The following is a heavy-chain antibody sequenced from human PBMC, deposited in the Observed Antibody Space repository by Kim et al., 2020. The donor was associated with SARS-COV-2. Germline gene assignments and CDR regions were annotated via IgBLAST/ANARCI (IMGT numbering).Heavy chain of an antibody. V-gene: IGHV3-43D*03. CDR3: AKNGYYGSGSYSLYYFDY. CDR2: ISWDGGST. D-gene: IGHD3-10*01. J-gene: IGHJ4*02. CDR1: GFTFDDYA. Sequence: GGSLRLSCAASGFTFDDYAMHWVRQAPGKGLEWVSLISWDGGSTYYADSVKGRFTISRDNSKNSLYLQMNSLRAEDTALYYCAKNGYYGSGSYSLYYFDYWGQGTLVTVSS.